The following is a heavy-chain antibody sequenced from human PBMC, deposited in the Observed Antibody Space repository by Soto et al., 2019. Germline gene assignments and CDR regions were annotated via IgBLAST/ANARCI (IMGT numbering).Heavy chain of an antibody. J-gene: IGHJ5*02. CDR2: ISAYNGNT. D-gene: IGHD3-22*01. V-gene: IGHV1-18*01. CDR3: AREVYYYDSSGPDRWFDP. Sequence: GASVKVSCKASGYTFTSYGINWVRQAPGQGLEWMGWISAYNGNTNYAQKLQGRVTMTTDTSTSTAYMELRSLRSDDTAVYYCAREVYYYDSSGPDRWFDPWGQGTLVTVSS. CDR1: GYTFTSYG.